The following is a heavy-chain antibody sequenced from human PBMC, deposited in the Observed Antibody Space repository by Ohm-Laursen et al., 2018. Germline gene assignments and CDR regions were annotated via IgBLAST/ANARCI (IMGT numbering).Heavy chain of an antibody. Sequence: SLRLSCAASGFTFSDHYMSWIRQAPGKGLEWVSYISSSGSSIYYADSVKGRFTISRDNAKNSLYLQMNSLRAEDTAVYYCARAPYYDKSGFYIYYFDYWGQGTLVTVSS. CDR3: ARAPYYDKSGFYIYYFDY. V-gene: IGHV3-11*01. CDR2: ISSSGSSI. CDR1: GFTFSDHY. D-gene: IGHD3-22*01. J-gene: IGHJ4*02.